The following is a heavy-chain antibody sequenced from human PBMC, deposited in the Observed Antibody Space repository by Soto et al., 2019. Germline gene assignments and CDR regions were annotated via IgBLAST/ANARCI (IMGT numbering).Heavy chain of an antibody. V-gene: IGHV4-39*01. CDR3: ARHWTTVTTFYDY. J-gene: IGHJ4*02. CDR1: GGSISSSSYY. D-gene: IGHD4-4*01. Sequence: QLQLQESGPGLVKPSETLSLTCTVSGGSISSSSYYWGWIRQPPGKGLEWIGSIYYSGSTYYNPSLKSRVTISVDTSKNQFSLKLSSVTAADTAVYYCARHWTTVTTFYDYWGQGTLVTVSS. CDR2: IYYSGST.